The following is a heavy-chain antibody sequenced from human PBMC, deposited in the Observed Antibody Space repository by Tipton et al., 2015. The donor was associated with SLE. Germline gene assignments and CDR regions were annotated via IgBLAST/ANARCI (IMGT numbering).Heavy chain of an antibody. CDR2: INHSGST. CDR3: ARGEQLAHFDY. Sequence: TLSLTCAVYGGSFSDYYWSWIRQPPGKGLEWIGEINHSGSTNYNPSLKSRVTISVDTSKNQFSLKLSSVTAADTAVYYCARGEQLAHFDYWGQGTLVTVSS. J-gene: IGHJ4*02. D-gene: IGHD6-13*01. CDR1: GGSFSDYY. V-gene: IGHV4-34*01.